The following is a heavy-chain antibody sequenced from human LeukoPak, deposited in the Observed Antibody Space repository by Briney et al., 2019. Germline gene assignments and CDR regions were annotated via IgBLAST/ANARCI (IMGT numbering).Heavy chain of an antibody. CDR2: IYSGGST. V-gene: IGHV3-53*01. Sequence: PGGSLRLSCAASGLTVSSNYMSWVRQAPGKGLEWVSVIYSGGSTYYADSVKGRFTISRDNSKNTLYLQMNSLRAEDTAVYYCARVHYYDSSGYPTIGAFDIWGQGTMVTVSS. D-gene: IGHD3-22*01. CDR3: ARVHYYDSSGYPTIGAFDI. J-gene: IGHJ3*02. CDR1: GLTVSSNY.